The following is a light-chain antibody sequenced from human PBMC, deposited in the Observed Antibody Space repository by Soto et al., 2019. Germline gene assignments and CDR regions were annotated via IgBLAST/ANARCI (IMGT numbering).Light chain of an antibody. CDR1: QSVSSNY. J-gene: IGKJ1*01. CDR3: QQYVTSPWT. Sequence: DIVLTQSPGTLSLSPGERATLSCRASQSVSSNYLACYQQKPGQAPRLLIYGASSGVTGIPDRFSGSGSGTDFTLTISRLEPEDFAVYYCQQYVTSPWTFGQGTKVEIK. V-gene: IGKV3-20*01. CDR2: GAS.